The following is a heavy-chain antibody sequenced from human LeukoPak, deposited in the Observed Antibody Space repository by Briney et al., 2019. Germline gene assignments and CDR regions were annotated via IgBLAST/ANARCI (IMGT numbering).Heavy chain of an antibody. CDR2: ISGSGGGT. J-gene: IGHJ4*02. D-gene: IGHD1-26*01. CDR3: AKDLGRYRNNFFDY. CDR1: GGTFSSYA. V-gene: IGHV3-23*01. Sequence: GASVKVSCKASGGTFSSYAISWVRQAPDKGLEWVSTISGSGGGTYYADSVKGRFTISRDDSKNTLYLQMNSLRADDTAVYYCAKDLGRYRNNFFDYWGQGNLVTVSS.